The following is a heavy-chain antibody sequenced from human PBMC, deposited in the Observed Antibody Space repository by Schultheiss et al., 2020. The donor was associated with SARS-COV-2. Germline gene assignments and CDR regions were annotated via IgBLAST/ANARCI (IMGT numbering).Heavy chain of an antibody. Sequence: TLSLTCTFSGFSLSTSGMCVSWIRQPPGKALEWLARIDWDDDKYYSTSLKTRLTISKDTSKNQVVLTMTNMDPVDTATYYCAHRRAGGYYFDYWGQGTLVTVSS. CDR3: AHRRAGGYYFDY. V-gene: IGHV2-70*12. CDR2: IDWDDDK. J-gene: IGHJ4*02. D-gene: IGHD3-10*01. CDR1: GFSLSTSGMC.